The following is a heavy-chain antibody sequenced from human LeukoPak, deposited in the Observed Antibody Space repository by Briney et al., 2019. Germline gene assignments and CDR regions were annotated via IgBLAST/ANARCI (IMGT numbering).Heavy chain of an antibody. CDR1: GFTFSSYG. V-gene: IGHV3-30*18. Sequence: GGSLRLSCAASGFTFSSYGMHWVRQAPGKGLEWVAVISYDGSNKYYADSVKGRFTISRDNSKNTLYLQMNSLRAEDTAVYYCAKDPRGGGATHFDYWGQGTLVTVSS. CDR2: ISYDGSNK. J-gene: IGHJ4*02. D-gene: IGHD1-26*01. CDR3: AKDPRGGGATHFDY.